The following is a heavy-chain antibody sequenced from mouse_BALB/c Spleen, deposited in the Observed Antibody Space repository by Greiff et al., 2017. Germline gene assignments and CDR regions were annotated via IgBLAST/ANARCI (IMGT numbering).Heavy chain of an antibody. CDR2: IYPGDGDT. V-gene: IGHV1-82*01. D-gene: IGHD2-14*01. CDR1: GYAFSSSW. CDR3: ARSGRYDGGAWFAY. Sequence: QVQLQQSGPELVKPGASVKISCKASGYAFSSSWMNWVKQRPGQGLEWIGRIYPGDGDTNYNGKFKGKATLTADKSSSTAYMQLSSLTSVDSAVYFCARSGRYDGGAWFAYWGQGTLVTVSA. J-gene: IGHJ3*01.